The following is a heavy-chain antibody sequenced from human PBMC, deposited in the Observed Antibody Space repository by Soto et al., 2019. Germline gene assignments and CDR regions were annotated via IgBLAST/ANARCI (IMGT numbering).Heavy chain of an antibody. V-gene: IGHV4-59*01. J-gene: IGHJ4*02. D-gene: IGHD2-2*01. CDR1: GGSISSYY. Sequence: KPSETLSLTCTVSGGSISSYYWSWIRQPPGKGLEWIGYIYYSGSTNYNPSLKSRVTISVDTSKNQFSLKLSSVTAADTAVYYCARSNPNYCSSTSCQYSSSWRALDYWGQGTLVTVSS. CDR2: IYYSGST. CDR3: ARSNPNYCSSTSCQYSSSWRALDY.